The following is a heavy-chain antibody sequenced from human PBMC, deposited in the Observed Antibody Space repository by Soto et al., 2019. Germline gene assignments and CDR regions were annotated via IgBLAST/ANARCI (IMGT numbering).Heavy chain of an antibody. CDR3: AREHYYGSGKPFDY. CDR2: VSSSGSNI. Sequence: GGSLRLSCAASGFTFSDYYMSWIRQAPGKGLEWVSYVSSSGSNIDYADSVKGRFTISRDNAKNSLYLQMNSLRAEDTAVYYCAREHYYGSGKPFDYWGQGTLVTVSS. D-gene: IGHD3-10*01. V-gene: IGHV3-11*01. J-gene: IGHJ4*02. CDR1: GFTFSDYY.